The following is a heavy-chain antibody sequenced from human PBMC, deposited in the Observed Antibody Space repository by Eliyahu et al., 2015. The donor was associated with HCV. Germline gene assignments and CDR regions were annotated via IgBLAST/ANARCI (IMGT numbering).Heavy chain of an antibody. CDR1: GYTFIDXY. J-gene: IGHJ4*02. Sequence: QVQMVQSGAEVKEPGASVRVSCQASGYTFIDXYIPWGRQAPGQGLEWMGFINPNGGGTNYPQKFQGRVTMTRDTSISTVYMQLTRLTSDDTAMYYCATGGVLDYWGQGTLVTVSS. CDR2: INPNGGGT. V-gene: IGHV1-2*02. CDR3: ATGGVLDY. D-gene: IGHD3-16*01.